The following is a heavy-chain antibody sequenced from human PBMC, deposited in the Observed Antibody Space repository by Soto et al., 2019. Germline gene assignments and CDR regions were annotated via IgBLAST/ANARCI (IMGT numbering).Heavy chain of an antibody. D-gene: IGHD2-8*02. V-gene: IGHV3-30-3*01. Sequence: PGGSLRLSCAASGFTFSHFAMHWVRQAPGKGLEWISVISFNATNGFFADSVKGRFSISRDNSANGLYLQMTNLRPEDTAIYYCARDRGRGYCNGGLCYLGDEHWGQRXQVSVSS. CDR2: ISFNATNG. CDR1: GFTFSHFA. CDR3: ARDRGRGYCNGGLCYLGDEH. J-gene: IGHJ4*02.